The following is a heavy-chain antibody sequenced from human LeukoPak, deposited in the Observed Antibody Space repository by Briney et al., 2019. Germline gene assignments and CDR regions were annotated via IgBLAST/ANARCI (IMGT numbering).Heavy chain of an antibody. J-gene: IGHJ3*02. V-gene: IGHV1-69*04. CDR3: ARALQNWGSYYDAFDI. Sequence: ASVKVSCKASGGTFSSYAISWVRQAPGQGLEWMGRIIPILGIANYAQKFQGRVTITADKSTSTAYMELSSLRSEDTAVYYCARALQNWGSYYDAFDIWGQGTMVTVSS. CDR2: IIPILGIA. D-gene: IGHD7-27*01. CDR1: GGTFSSYA.